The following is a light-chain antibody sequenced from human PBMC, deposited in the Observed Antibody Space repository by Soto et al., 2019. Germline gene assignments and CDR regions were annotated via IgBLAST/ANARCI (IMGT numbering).Light chain of an antibody. CDR1: QDMNTY. Sequence: DIQLTQSPSFLSASVGDSVTITCRASQDMNTYIAWYQHTPGKAPKLLIYGASTLQSGVPARFSGSESGAVFTLRISSLQPEDFATYYCQQLNSYPLTFGGGTKVDIK. V-gene: IGKV1-9*01. J-gene: IGKJ4*01. CDR3: QQLNSYPLT. CDR2: GAS.